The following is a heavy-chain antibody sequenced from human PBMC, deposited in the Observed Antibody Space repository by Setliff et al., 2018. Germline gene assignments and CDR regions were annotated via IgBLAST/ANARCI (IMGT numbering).Heavy chain of an antibody. D-gene: IGHD6-19*01. J-gene: IGHJ4*02. CDR3: ARDRWAVAGTGKFDY. CDR2: INAGNGNT. Sequence: ASVKVSCKASGYTFTSYAMNWVRQAPGQSLEWMGWINAGNGNTKYSQKFQGRVTLTRDTSASTAYMELRSLRSDDTAVYYCARDRWAVAGTGKFDYWGQGTLVTVSS. V-gene: IGHV1-3*01. CDR1: GYTFTSYA.